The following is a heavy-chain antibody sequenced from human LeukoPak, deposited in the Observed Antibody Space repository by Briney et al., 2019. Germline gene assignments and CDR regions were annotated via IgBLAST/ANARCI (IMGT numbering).Heavy chain of an antibody. V-gene: IGHV1-2*02. CDR3: ARLSSGWLDAFDI. CDR1: GYTFTGYY. CDR2: INPNSGGT. D-gene: IGHD6-19*01. Sequence: ASVKVSCKASGYTFTGYYMHWVRQAPGQGLEWMGWINPNSGGTNYAQKFQGRVTMTRDTSISTAYMELSRLRSDDAAVYCCARLSSGWLDAFDIWGQGTMVTVSS. J-gene: IGHJ3*02.